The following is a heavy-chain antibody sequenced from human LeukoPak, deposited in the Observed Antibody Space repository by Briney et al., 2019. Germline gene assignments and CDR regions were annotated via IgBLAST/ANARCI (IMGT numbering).Heavy chain of an antibody. D-gene: IGHD3-3*01. J-gene: IGHJ6*03. CDR1: GFTFSSYW. CDR3: ARGGGCDTIFGVVKYMDV. CDR2: IDIDGRTT. V-gene: IGHV3-74*01. Sequence: PGGSLRLSCAASGFTFSSYWMHWVRQAPGKGLVWVSRIDIDGRTTSYADSVKGRFTISRDNAKNTLYLQVNSLRAEDTAVYYCARGGGCDTIFGVVKYMDVWGKGTTVTVSS.